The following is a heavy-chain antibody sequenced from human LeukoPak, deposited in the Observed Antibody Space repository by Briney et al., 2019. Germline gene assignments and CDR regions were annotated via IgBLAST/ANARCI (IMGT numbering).Heavy chain of an antibody. CDR1: GFTFSSYW. J-gene: IGHJ4*02. V-gene: IGHV3-7*01. D-gene: IGHD6-13*01. CDR3: ARDSVGSSIWDFDY. CDR2: IKQDGSEK. Sequence: GGSLRLSCAASGFTFSSYWMSWVRQAPGKGLEWVANIKQDGSEKYYVDSVKGRFTISRDNAKNSLYLQMNSLRAEDTAVYYCARDSVGSSIWDFDYWGQGTLVTVSS.